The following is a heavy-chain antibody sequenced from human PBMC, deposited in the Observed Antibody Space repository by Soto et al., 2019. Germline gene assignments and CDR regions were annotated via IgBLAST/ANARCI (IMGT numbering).Heavy chain of an antibody. V-gene: IGHV4-34*01. D-gene: IGHD1-26*01. CDR1: GGSFSGYY. J-gene: IGHJ4*02. CDR2: INLSGST. CDR3: ARGRLNRGSYYFDY. Sequence: ETLCLTHAIHGGSFSGYYWSWIRQPAWRGLEWIGKINLSGSTTYTPSLKSRVTISVDTSKTQFSLKLSSVTAADTAVYYCARGRLNRGSYYFDYWGQGTLVTDS.